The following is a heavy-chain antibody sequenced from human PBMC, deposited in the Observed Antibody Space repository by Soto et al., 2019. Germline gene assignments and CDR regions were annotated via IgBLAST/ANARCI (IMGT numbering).Heavy chain of an antibody. CDR2: VNHNGRN. CDR3: ARGGSSDWQVAFDF. CDR1: GGSFSGYF. Sequence: SETLSLTCAVYGGSFSGYFWNWIRQTPGKGLEWIGKVNHNGRNNYNPSLKSRVTISLDMSKNQISLKLTSVTAADTAVYYCARGGSSDWQVAFDFWGQGTMVT. J-gene: IGHJ3*01. V-gene: IGHV4-34*01. D-gene: IGHD6-19*01.